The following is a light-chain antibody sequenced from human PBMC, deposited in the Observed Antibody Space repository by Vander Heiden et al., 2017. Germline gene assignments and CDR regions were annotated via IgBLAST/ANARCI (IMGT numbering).Light chain of an antibody. CDR1: QSLLYSANDKNF. CDR2: WAS. V-gene: IGKV4-1*01. CDR3: QQYYDTPQT. Sequence: DIVMTQSPDSLAVSLGARATINCKSSQSLLYSANDKNFLAWYQQKPGQAPKLLIYWASTRESGVPDRFSGTGSETDFTLTISSLQAEDVAVYYCQQYYDTPQTFGQGTKVEIK. J-gene: IGKJ1*01.